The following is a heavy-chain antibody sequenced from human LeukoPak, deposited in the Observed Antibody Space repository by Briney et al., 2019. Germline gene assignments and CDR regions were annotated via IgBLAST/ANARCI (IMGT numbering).Heavy chain of an antibody. V-gene: IGHV3-74*01. Sequence: GGSLRLSCAASGFTFSSYWMHWVRQAPGKGLVWVSRINSDGSSTSYADSVKGRFTISRDNAKNTLYLQMNSLRAEDTAVYYCARLLPGLDYGDYVYNWFDPWGQGTLVTVSS. CDR2: INSDGSST. CDR1: GFTFSSYW. J-gene: IGHJ5*02. D-gene: IGHD4-17*01. CDR3: ARLLPGLDYGDYVYNWFDP.